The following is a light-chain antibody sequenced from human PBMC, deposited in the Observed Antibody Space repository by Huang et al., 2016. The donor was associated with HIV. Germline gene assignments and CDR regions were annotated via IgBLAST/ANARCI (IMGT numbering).Light chain of an antibody. Sequence: EIVMTQSPATLSVSPGERATLSCRASQSVSSNLAWYQQKPGHAPRLLIYGASTRATGIPARFSGSGSGTEFTITISSLQSEDFAVYYCQQYNNSPGTFGQGTKVEIK. CDR2: GAS. V-gene: IGKV3-15*01. J-gene: IGKJ1*01. CDR1: QSVSSN. CDR3: QQYNNSPGT.